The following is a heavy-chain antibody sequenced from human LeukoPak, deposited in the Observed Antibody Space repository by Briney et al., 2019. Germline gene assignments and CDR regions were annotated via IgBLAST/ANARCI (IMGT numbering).Heavy chain of an antibody. CDR3: ARGSGPTYGMDV. CDR2: IYYSGST. CDR1: GGSISAYF. V-gene: IGHV4-59*01. D-gene: IGHD1-1*01. Sequence: SETLSLTCTVSGGSISAYFWSWLRQPPGKGLEWIGYIYYSGSTNYNPSLKSRVTISVDTSKNQFSLKLSSVTAADTAVYYCARGSGPTYGMDVWGHGTTVTVFS. J-gene: IGHJ6*02.